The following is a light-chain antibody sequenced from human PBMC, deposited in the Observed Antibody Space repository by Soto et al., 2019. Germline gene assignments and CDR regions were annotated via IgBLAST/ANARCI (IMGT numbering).Light chain of an antibody. CDR1: QNIRNF. J-gene: IGKJ4*01. Sequence: DIQMTQSPSSLSASVGDRVTITCRASQNIRNFLNWYQQKPGKDPSLLIAGASRLQSGVPSRFSGSGSGTDFTLTIVSLQPDDFASYYCQQCWGTPYSFGEGTKVEIK. V-gene: IGKV1-39*01. CDR2: GAS. CDR3: QQCWGTPYS.